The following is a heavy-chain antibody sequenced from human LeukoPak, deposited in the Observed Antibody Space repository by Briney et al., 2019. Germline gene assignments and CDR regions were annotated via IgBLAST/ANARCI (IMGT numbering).Heavy chain of an antibody. CDR2: IIPIFGTA. CDR1: GGTFIMVA. D-gene: IGHD6-6*01. J-gene: IGHJ3*02. Sequence: SVKVSCKASGGTFIMVAISWVRQAPGQGLEWMGGIIPIFGTANYAQKFQGRVTMTRDTSTSRVYMEVSSLRSEDTAVYYCARDSNSGAFDIWGQGTMVTVSS. V-gene: IGHV1-69*05. CDR3: ARDSNSGAFDI.